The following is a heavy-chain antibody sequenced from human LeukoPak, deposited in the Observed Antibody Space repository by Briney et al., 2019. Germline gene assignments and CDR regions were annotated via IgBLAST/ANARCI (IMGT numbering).Heavy chain of an antibody. J-gene: IGHJ2*01. CDR3: AREENYYGSSDLGYFDL. CDR1: GFTFSSYS. Sequence: GGSLRLSCAASGFTFSSYSMNWVRQAPGKGLEWVSSISSSSSYIYYADSVKGRFTISRDNAKNSLYLQMNSLRAEDTAVYYCAREENYYGSSDLGYFDLWGRGTLVTVSS. V-gene: IGHV3-21*01. CDR2: ISSSSSYI. D-gene: IGHD3-22*01.